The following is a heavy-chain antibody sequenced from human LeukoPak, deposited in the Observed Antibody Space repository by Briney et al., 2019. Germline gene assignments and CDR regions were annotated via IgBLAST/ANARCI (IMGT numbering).Heavy chain of an antibody. CDR3: ARAREYQPLHYYCYYMDV. CDR1: GGTFSSYA. J-gene: IGHJ6*03. CDR2: IIPIFGTA. D-gene: IGHD2-2*01. V-gene: IGHV1-69*13. Sequence: GASVKVSCKASGGTFSSYAISWVRQAPGQGLEWMGGIIPIFGTANYAQKFQGRVTITADESTSTAYMELSSLRSEDTAVCYCARAREYQPLHYYCYYMDVWGKGTTVTVSS.